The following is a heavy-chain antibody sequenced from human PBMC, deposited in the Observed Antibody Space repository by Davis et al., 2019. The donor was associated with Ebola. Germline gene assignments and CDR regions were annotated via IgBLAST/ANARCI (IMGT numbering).Heavy chain of an antibody. D-gene: IGHD2-2*02. Sequence: GGSLRPSCKGSGYSFTSYWIGWVRQMPGKGLEWMGIIYPGDSDTRYSPSFQGQVTISADKSISTAYLQWSSLKASDTAMYYCARRTAIPNWYFDLWGRGTLVTVSS. CDR1: GYSFTSYW. CDR2: IYPGDSDT. CDR3: ARRTAIPNWYFDL. V-gene: IGHV5-51*01. J-gene: IGHJ2*01.